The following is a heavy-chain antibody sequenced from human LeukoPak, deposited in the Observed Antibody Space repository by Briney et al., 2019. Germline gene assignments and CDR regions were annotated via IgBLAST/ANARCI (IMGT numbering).Heavy chain of an antibody. V-gene: IGHV4-39*07. J-gene: IGHJ5*02. CDR2: IYYSGST. Sequence: PSETLSLTCTVSGGSISSSSYYWGWIRQPPGKGLEWIGSIYYSGSTYYNPSLKSRVTISVDTSKNQFSLKLSSVTAADTAVYYCARIPDTAMVQGWWFDPWGQGTLVTVSS. CDR3: ARIPDTAMVQGWWFDP. D-gene: IGHD5-18*01. CDR1: GGSISSSSYY.